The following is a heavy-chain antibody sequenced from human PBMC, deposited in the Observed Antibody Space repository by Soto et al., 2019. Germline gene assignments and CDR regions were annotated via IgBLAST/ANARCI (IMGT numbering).Heavy chain of an antibody. CDR2: IKEDGTEK. J-gene: IGHJ4*02. Sequence: EVPLVESGGGLVQPGGSLRLSCAVSGFTFTTYWMTWVRQAPGKGLEWVANIKEDGTEKNYLDSVKGRFTISRDNAKNSLYLQMNSLRAEDTAVYYCARAGSENEYWGQGTLVTVSS. D-gene: IGHD3-10*01. CDR1: GFTFTTYW. V-gene: IGHV3-7*05. CDR3: ARAGSENEY.